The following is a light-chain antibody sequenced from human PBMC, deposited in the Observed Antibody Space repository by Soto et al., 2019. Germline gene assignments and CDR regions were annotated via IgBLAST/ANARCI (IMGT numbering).Light chain of an antibody. CDR3: QAWDSGWV. Sequence: SYELTQPPSVSVSPGQTASITCSGDNLGDKYACWYQQKPGQSPVLVIYQNSKRPSGIPERFSGSNSGNTATLAISGTQAMDEADYYCQAWDSGWVFGGGTKLTVL. CDR1: NLGDKY. V-gene: IGLV3-1*01. CDR2: QNS. J-gene: IGLJ3*02.